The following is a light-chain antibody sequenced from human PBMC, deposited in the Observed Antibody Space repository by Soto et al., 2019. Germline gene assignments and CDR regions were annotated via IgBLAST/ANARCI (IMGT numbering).Light chain of an antibody. CDR2: GAS. CDR3: QQYSHWRT. Sequence: EIMMTQSPANVSVFPGERATLSCRASQSIDSDLAWYQQKPGHVPRLLIYGASTRATGVPARFSGSGSGTDFTLTISSLQSDDVAVYYCQQYSHWRTFGPGTKVEIK. V-gene: IGKV3-15*01. J-gene: IGKJ1*01. CDR1: QSIDSD.